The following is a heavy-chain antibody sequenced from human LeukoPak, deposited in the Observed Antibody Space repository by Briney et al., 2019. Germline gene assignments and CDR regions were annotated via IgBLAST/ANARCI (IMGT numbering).Heavy chain of an antibody. D-gene: IGHD5-12*01. CDR3: AKSNGYGLIDY. J-gene: IGHJ4*02. CDR2: INHSGST. Sequence: PSETLSLTCAVYGGSFGGYYWSWIRQPPGKGLEWIGEINHSGSTNYNPSLKSRVTISVDTSKNQFSLKLSSVTAADTAMYYCAKSNGYGLIDYWGQGTLATVSS. V-gene: IGHV4-34*01. CDR1: GGSFGGYY.